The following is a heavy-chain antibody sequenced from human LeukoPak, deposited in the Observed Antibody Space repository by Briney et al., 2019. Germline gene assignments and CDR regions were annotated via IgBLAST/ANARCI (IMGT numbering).Heavy chain of an antibody. D-gene: IGHD3-22*01. CDR3: AKAPREYYDSSGYYYSSIDY. V-gene: IGHV3-23*01. J-gene: IGHJ4*02. CDR2: ISGSGGST. Sequence: GGSLRLSCAAPGFTFSSYAMSWVSQAPGKGLEWVSPISGSGGSTYYADSVKGRFTISRDNSKNTLYLQMNSLRAEDTAVYYCAKAPREYYDSSGYYYSSIDYWGQGTLVTVSS. CDR1: GFTFSSYA.